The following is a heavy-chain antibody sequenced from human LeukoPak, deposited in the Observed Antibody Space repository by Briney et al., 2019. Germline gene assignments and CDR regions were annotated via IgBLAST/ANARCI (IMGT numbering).Heavy chain of an antibody. V-gene: IGHV3-11*01. J-gene: IGHJ5*02. D-gene: IGHD3-10*01. CDR3: ARFGESKLNWFDP. CDR1: GFTFSDYY. CDR2: ISSSGSTI. Sequence: GGSLRLSCAASGFTFSDYYMSWIRQAPGKGLEWVSYISSSGSTIYYADSVKGRFTISRGNSKNTVYLQMNSLRAEDTAVYYCARFGESKLNWFDPWGQGTLVTVSS.